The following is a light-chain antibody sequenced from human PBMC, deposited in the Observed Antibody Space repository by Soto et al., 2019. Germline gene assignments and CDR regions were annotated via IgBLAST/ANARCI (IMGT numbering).Light chain of an antibody. CDR2: GAS. CDR1: QSVDTR. V-gene: IGKV3D-15*01. CDR3: QQYSSYPRT. Sequence: EIQMTQSPATLSASPGERVTITCRASQSVDTRLAWYQQKPGQAPRLLIYGASSRHTGIPSRFSGSGSGTEFTLTISRLEPEDFAVYYCQQYSSYPRTFGQGTKVDIK. J-gene: IGKJ1*01.